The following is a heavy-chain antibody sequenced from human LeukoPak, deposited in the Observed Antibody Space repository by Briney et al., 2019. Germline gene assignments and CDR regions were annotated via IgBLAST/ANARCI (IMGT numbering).Heavy chain of an antibody. CDR2: ISGSGSST. D-gene: IGHD3-9*01. J-gene: IGHJ3*01. Sequence: GGSLRLSCAASGFTFSTYNMNWVRQAPGKGLEWVSGISGSGSSTSYADSVKGRFTISRDNSKNTLYLQMNSLRAEDTAVYYCAKLYDISPSGAFDVWGQGTMVTVSS. CDR1: GFTFSTYN. V-gene: IGHV3-23*01. CDR3: AKLYDISPSGAFDV.